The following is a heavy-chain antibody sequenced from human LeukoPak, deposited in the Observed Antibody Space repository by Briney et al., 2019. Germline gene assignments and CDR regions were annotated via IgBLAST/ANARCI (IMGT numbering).Heavy chain of an antibody. D-gene: IGHD3-22*01. J-gene: IGHJ4*02. Sequence: SVKVSCKASGGTFSSYAISWVRQAPGQGLEWMGRIIPILGIANYAQKFQGRVTIIADKSTSTAYMELSSLRSEDTAVYYCARESYYDSSGYYSHADWYFDYWGQGTLVTVSS. CDR3: ARESYYDSSGYYSHADWYFDY. V-gene: IGHV1-69*04. CDR2: IIPILGIA. CDR1: GGTFSSYA.